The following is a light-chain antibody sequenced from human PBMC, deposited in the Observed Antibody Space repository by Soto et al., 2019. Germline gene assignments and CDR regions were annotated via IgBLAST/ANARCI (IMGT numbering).Light chain of an antibody. CDR3: SSYTSSSTPGIV. CDR1: SSDVGGYNY. CDR2: DVS. J-gene: IGLJ1*01. Sequence: QSALTQPASVSGSPGQSITISCTGTSSDVGGYNYVSWYQQHPGKAPKLMIYDVSNRPSGVSNRFSGSKSGNTASQTISGLQAEDEADYYCSSYTSSSTPGIVFGTGTKVTVL. V-gene: IGLV2-14*01.